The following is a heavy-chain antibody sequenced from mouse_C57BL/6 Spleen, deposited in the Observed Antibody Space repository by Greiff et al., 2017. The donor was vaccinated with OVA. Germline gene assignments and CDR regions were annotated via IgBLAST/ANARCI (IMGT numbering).Heavy chain of an antibody. D-gene: IGHD1-1*01. J-gene: IGHJ4*01. CDR1: GFTFSSYG. CDR3: ARQGTVVAPDYAMDY. CDR2: ISSGGSYT. Sequence: EVKVVESGGDLVKPGGSLKLSCAASGFTFSSYGMSWVRQTPDKRLEWVATISSGGSYTYYPDSVKGRFTISRDNAKNTLYLQMSSLKSEDTAMYYCARQGTVVAPDYAMDYWGQGTSVTVSS. V-gene: IGHV5-6*01.